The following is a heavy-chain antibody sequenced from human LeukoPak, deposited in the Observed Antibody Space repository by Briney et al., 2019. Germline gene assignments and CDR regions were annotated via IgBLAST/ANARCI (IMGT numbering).Heavy chain of an antibody. CDR2: IYYSGST. D-gene: IGHD2-2*01. Sequence: PSETLSLTCTVSGGSVSSGSYYWSWIRQPPGKGXXXIGYIYYSGSTNYNPSLKSRVTISVDTSKNQFSLNLSSVTAADTAVYYCARIIAGSSAYFDYWGQGTLVTVSS. CDR1: GGSVSSGSYY. V-gene: IGHV4-61*01. CDR3: ARIIAGSSAYFDY. J-gene: IGHJ4*02.